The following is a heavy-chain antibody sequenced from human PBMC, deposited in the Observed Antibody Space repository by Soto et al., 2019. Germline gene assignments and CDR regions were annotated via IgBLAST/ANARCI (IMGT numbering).Heavy chain of an antibody. J-gene: IGHJ4*02. Sequence: QVQLQESGPGLVKPSQTLSLTCTVSGDSISSGGYYWSWIRQHPGKGLEWIGYIYYSGSTHYNPSLKSRVNISVDTSKNQFSLKLSSVTAAHTAVYYCARVPYGDPFDYWGQGNLVTVSS. CDR3: ARVPYGDPFDY. CDR1: GDSISSGGYY. V-gene: IGHV4-31*03. D-gene: IGHD4-17*01. CDR2: IYYSGST.